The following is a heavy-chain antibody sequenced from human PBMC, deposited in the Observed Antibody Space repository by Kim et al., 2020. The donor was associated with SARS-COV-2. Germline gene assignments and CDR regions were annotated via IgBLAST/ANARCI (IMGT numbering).Heavy chain of an antibody. Sequence: SETLSLTCAVYGGSFSGYYWSWIRQPPGKGLEWIGEINHSGSTNYNPSLKSRVTISVDTSKNQFSLKLSSVTAADTAVYYCARGLGGWERYDFDYWGQGTLVTVSS. CDR2: INHSGST. D-gene: IGHD1-26*01. CDR3: ARGLGGWERYDFDY. CDR1: GGSFSGYY. V-gene: IGHV4-34*01. J-gene: IGHJ4*02.